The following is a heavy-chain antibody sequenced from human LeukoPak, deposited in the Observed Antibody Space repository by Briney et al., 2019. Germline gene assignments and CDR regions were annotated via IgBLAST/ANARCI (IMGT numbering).Heavy chain of an antibody. CDR3: ARDLMINCSSTSCYWAIYYGMDV. J-gene: IGHJ6*02. V-gene: IGHV1-18*01. CDR1: GGIFSNYA. CDR2: ISAYNGNT. Sequence: ASVKVSCKASGGIFSNYAISWVRQAPGQGLEWMGWISAYNGNTNYAQKLQGRVTMTTDTSTSTAYMELRSLRSDDTAVYYCARDLMINCSSTSCYWAIYYGMDVWGQGTTVTVSS. D-gene: IGHD2-2*01.